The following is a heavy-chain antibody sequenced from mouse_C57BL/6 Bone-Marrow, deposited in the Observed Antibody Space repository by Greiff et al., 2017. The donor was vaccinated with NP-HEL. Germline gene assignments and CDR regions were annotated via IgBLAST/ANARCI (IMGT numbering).Heavy chain of an antibody. J-gene: IGHJ4*01. CDR1: AYTFTSYW. CDR2: IDPSDSYT. V-gene: IGHV1-59*01. CDR3: ARKNAMDY. Sequence: VQLQQPGAELVRPGTSVKLSCKASAYTFTSYWMPWVKRRPGQGLEWIGVIDPSDSYTNYNQKFKGKATLTVDTSSSTAYMQLSSLTSEDSAVYYCARKNAMDYWGQGTSVTVSS.